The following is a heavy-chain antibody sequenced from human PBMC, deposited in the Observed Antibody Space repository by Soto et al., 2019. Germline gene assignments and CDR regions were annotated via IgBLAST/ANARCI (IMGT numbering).Heavy chain of an antibody. J-gene: IGHJ6*02. CDR2: FYYSGRT. CDR3: TRKNNV. Sequence: QLQLQESGPGLVKPSETLSLTCTVSGDSISSSNYYWGWIRQPPGKGLEWIGSFYYSGRTYYNPSLKSRVTIAVDTAKNQFSLKLSSVTAADTAVYYCTRKNNVWGQGTTVTICS. V-gene: IGHV4-39*01. CDR1: GDSISSSNYY.